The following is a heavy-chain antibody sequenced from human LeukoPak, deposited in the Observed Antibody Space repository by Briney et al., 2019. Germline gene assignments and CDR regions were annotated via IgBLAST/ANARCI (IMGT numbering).Heavy chain of an antibody. D-gene: IGHD3-10*01. V-gene: IGHV4-59*01. CDR1: GGSISSYY. J-gene: IGHJ1*01. Sequence: SETLSLTCTVSGGSISSYYWSWIRQPPGKGLEWIGYIYYSGSTNYNPSLKSRVTISVDTSKNQFSLKLSSVTAADTAVYYCVQELLPSRGGTVEYFQHWGQGTLVTVSS. CDR2: IYYSGST. CDR3: VQELLPSRGGTVEYFQH.